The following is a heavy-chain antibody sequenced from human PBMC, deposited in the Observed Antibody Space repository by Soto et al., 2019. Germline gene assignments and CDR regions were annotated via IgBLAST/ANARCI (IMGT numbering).Heavy chain of an antibody. CDR1: GFTFSSYA. J-gene: IGHJ4*02. CDR3: ARDLSSLTGGVHX. Sequence: WGSLRLSCAASGFTFSSYAMHWVRQAPGKGLEWVEFISYDGSNKYYADSVKGRFTIYRDNSKKTLYLQMNSLRAEDTAVYYCARDLSSLTGGVHXWGQGTLVTVSX. V-gene: IGHV3-30-3*01. CDR2: ISYDGSNK. D-gene: IGHD3-16*01.